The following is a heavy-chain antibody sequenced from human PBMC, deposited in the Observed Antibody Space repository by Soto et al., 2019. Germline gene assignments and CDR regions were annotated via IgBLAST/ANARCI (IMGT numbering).Heavy chain of an antibody. CDR2: IIPIFGTA. D-gene: IGHD2-15*01. V-gene: IGHV1-69*12. Sequence: QVQLVQSGAEVKKPGSSVKVSCKASGGTFSSYAISWVRQAPGKGLEWMGVIIPIFGTADYAQKFQGRVTMTADESTSTAYMEMSTLRSEDTAVDSCASHGGSSTEGRYYYGMDVWGQGTTVTVSS. J-gene: IGHJ6*02. CDR3: ASHGGSSTEGRYYYGMDV. CDR1: GGTFSSYA.